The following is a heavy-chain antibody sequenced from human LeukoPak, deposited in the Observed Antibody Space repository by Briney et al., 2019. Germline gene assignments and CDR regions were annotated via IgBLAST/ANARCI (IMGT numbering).Heavy chain of an antibody. Sequence: GGSLRLSCAASGFTFSSYEMNWVRQAPGKGLEWVSYVSRSGRTIYYTDSVKGRFIISRDNAKDSLYLQMNSLRVEDTAVYYCLRGDRRDYWGQGTLVTVSS. V-gene: IGHV3-48*03. CDR1: GFTFSSYE. J-gene: IGHJ4*02. CDR3: LRGDRRDY. CDR2: VSRSGRTI.